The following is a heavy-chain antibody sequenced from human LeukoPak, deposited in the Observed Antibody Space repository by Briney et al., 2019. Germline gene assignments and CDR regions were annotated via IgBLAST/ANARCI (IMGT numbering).Heavy chain of an antibody. V-gene: IGHV3-23*01. J-gene: IGHJ3*02. D-gene: IGHD1/OR15-1a*01. CDR1: GFTFSSYS. CDR2: ISGSGGST. CDR3: ANWASEQKDAFDI. Sequence: PGGSLRLSCAASGFTFSSYSMNWVRQAPGKGLEWVSAISGSGGSTYYADSVKGRFTISRDNSKNTLYLQMNSLRAEDTAVYYCANWASEQKDAFDIWGQGTMVTVSS.